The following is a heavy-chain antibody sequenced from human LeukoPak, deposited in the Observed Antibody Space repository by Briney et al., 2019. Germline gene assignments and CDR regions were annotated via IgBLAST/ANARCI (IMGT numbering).Heavy chain of an antibody. V-gene: IGHV4-39*01. CDR1: GGSVRSDSYS. J-gene: IGHJ4*02. D-gene: IGHD1-26*01. CDR3: ARLGTYSGHLFDN. CDR2: INYSRTT. Sequence: PSETLSLTCTVSGGSVRSDSYSWVWVRQPPGKGLEWTGSINYSRTTFYSSSLKSRITLSMDASKNQFSLRLTSVTAADTAVYYCARLGTYSGHLFDNWGQGTLVTVSS.